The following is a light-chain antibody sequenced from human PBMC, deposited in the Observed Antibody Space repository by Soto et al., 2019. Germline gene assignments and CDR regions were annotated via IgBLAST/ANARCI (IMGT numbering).Light chain of an antibody. CDR1: QSVSSSY. CDR3: QQYGSPPRIT. Sequence: ESVLTQSPGTLSLSPGERATLSCRASQSVSSSYLAWYQQKPGQXXXXLXXXAXSRATGIPDRFSGSGSGTDFTLTISRLEPEDFAVYYCQQYGSPPRITFGQGTRLEIK. CDR2: XAX. V-gene: IGKV3-20*01. J-gene: IGKJ5*01.